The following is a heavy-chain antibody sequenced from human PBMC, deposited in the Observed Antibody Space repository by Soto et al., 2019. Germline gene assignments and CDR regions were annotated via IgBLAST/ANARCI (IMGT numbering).Heavy chain of an antibody. CDR1: GFSLSTSGVG. Sequence: SGPTLVNPTQTLTLTCTFSGFSLSTSGVGVGWIRQPPGKALEWLTLIYWDDDKHYSPSLESRLTITKDTSKNQVVLTMTNMDLVDTATYYCAHLRALSLDYWGQGTPVTVSS. CDR3: AHLRALSLDY. V-gene: IGHV2-5*02. CDR2: IYWDDDK. J-gene: IGHJ4*02.